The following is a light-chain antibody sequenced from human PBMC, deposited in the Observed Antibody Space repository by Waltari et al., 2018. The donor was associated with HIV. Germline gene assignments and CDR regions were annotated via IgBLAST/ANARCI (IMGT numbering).Light chain of an antibody. V-gene: IGKV1-5*03. J-gene: IGKJ4*01. CDR2: KAS. CDR3: QQYKDFPIT. Sequence: DIQMTQSPSTLSASVGDRVTITCRASQSSGSWLAWYQQKPGRAPKILIYKASNLESGVPSRFSGIGYGTSFSLTISSLQPEDFATYYCQQYKDFPITFGGGTKVEIK. CDR1: QSSGSW.